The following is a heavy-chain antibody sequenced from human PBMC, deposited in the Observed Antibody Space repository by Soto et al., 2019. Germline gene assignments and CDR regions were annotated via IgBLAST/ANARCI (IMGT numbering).Heavy chain of an antibody. J-gene: IGHJ4*02. V-gene: IGHV4-31*03. CDR1: DASINSGGYY. D-gene: IGHD4-17*01. CDR3: ARTPASTVTVDY. Sequence: SETLSLTCTVSDASINSGGYYWSWIRQHPGKGLEWIGYIYYSGSTYYNPSLKSRVTISVDTSKNQFSLKLSSVTAADTAVYYCARTPASTVTVDYWGQGTLVTVSS. CDR2: IYYSGST.